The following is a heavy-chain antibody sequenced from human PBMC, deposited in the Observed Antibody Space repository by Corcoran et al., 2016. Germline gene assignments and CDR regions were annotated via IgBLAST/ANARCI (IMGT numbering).Heavy chain of an antibody. CDR3: ARAWTRGYYYDSSGIPAPPGY. D-gene: IGHD3-22*01. CDR1: GYTFTSYA. CDR2: INAGNGNT. V-gene: IGHV1-3*01. Sequence: QVQLVQSGAEVKKPGASVKVSCKASGYTFTSYAMHWVRQAPGQRLEWMGWINAGNGNTKYSQKFQGRVTITRDTSASTAYMELSSLRSEDTAVYYCARAWTRGYYYDSSGIPAPPGYWGQGTLVTVSS. J-gene: IGHJ4*02.